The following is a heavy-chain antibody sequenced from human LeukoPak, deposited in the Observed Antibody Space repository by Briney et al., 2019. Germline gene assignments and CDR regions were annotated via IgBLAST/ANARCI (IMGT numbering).Heavy chain of an antibody. V-gene: IGHV3-9*01. CDR3: AKDMGYGGNREPFDY. D-gene: IGHD4-23*01. J-gene: IGHJ4*02. CDR1: GFTFDDYA. Sequence: PGGSLRLSCAASGFTFDDYAMHWVRQAPGKGLEWVSGISWNSGSIGYADSVKGRFTISRDNAKNSLYLQMNSLRAEDTALYYCAKDMGYGGNREPFDYWGQGTLVTVSS. CDR2: ISWNSGSI.